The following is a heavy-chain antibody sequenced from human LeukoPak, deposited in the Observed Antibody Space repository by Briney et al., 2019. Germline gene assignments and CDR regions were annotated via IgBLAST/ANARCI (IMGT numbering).Heavy chain of an antibody. J-gene: IGHJ4*02. D-gene: IGHD4-17*01. Sequence: GGSLRLSCAASGFTFSSDSMNWVRQAPGEGLEWVSSISSSSSYIYYADSVKGRFTISRDNAKNSLYLQMNSLRAEDTAVYYCARSTGTTGLVDYWGQGTLVTVSS. V-gene: IGHV3-21*01. CDR2: ISSSSSYI. CDR3: ARSTGTTGLVDY. CDR1: GFTFSSDS.